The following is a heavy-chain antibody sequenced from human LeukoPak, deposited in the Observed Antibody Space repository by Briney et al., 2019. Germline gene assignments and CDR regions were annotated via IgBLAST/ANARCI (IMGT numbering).Heavy chain of an antibody. Sequence: GGSLRLSCAASGFAFSHYWMSWGGQAPGKGREWLANIRQDGSDNYYADSGKGGFTFARENARNSLFLQMNSLRADDTAVYYCARVGATSWYLDYWGQGTQVTVSS. CDR3: ARVGATSWYLDY. CDR1: GFAFSHYW. D-gene: IGHD2-2*01. J-gene: IGHJ4*02. V-gene: IGHV3-7*01. CDR2: IRQDGSDN.